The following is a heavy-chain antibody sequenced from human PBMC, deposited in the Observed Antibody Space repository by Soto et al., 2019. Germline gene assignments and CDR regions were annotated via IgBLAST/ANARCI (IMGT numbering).Heavy chain of an antibody. V-gene: IGHV1-69*13. CDR1: GGTFSSYA. J-gene: IGHJ4*02. CDR2: IIPIFGTA. D-gene: IGHD3-3*01. CDR3: ARGPQWAISLADY. Sequence: VKVSCKASGGTFSSYAISWVRQAPGQGLEWMGGIIPIFGTANYAQKFQGRVTITADESTSTAYMELSSLRSEDTAVYHCARGPQWAISLADYWGQGTLVTVSS.